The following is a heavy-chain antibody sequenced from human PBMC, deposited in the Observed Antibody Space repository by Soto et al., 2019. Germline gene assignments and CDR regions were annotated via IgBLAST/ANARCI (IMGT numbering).Heavy chain of an antibody. D-gene: IGHD3-22*01. V-gene: IGHV1-2*04. CDR2: INPNSGGT. CDR1: GYTFTGYY. Sequence: ASVKVSCKASGYTFTGYYMHWVRQAPGQGLEWMGWINPNSGGTNYAQKFQGWVTMTRDTSISTAYMELSRLRSDHTAVYYCARQGPSTLYYYASSRSGYFDYWGQGTLVTVSS. CDR3: ARQGPSTLYYYASSRSGYFDY. J-gene: IGHJ4*02.